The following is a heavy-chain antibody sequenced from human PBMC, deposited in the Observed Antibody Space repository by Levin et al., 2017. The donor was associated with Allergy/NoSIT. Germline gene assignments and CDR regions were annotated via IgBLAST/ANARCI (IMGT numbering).Heavy chain of an antibody. Sequence: SQTLSLTCTVSGGSISSSSYYWGWIRQPPGKGLEWIGSIYYSGNTYYNPSLKSRVTISVDTSKNQFSLKLSSVTAADTAVFYCARHRREFISSPFQHWGQGTLVTVSS. CDR1: GGSISSSSYY. CDR3: ARHRREFISSPFQH. D-gene: IGHD6-13*01. V-gene: IGHV4-39*01. J-gene: IGHJ1*01. CDR2: IYYSGNT.